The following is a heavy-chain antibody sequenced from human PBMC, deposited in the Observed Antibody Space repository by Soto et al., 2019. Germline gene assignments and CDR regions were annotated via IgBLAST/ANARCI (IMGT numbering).Heavy chain of an antibody. CDR1: GFTFSSYA. CDR3: ANSRDYYYYYYMDV. V-gene: IGHV3-23*01. J-gene: IGHJ6*03. CDR2: ISGSGGST. Sequence: EVQLLESGGGLVQPGGSLRLSCAASGFTFSSYAMSWVLQAPGKGLEWVSAISGSGGSTYYADSVKGRFTISRDNSKNTLYLQMNSLRAEDTAVYYCANSRDYYYYYYMDVWGKGTTVTVSS.